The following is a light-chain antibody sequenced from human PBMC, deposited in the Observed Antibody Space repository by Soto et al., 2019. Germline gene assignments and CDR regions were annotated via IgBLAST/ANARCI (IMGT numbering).Light chain of an antibody. CDR3: QQLGSSLYT. Sequence: EIVLTQSPGTLYLSPGERATLSCRASQRVGCSYLAWYKQKPGQATRPLVYGASSRATVIPARFSGSGSGTDFSLSISRRRPQDVAVYYFQQLGSSLYTFGQGTKLETK. CDR2: GAS. CDR1: QRVGCSY. J-gene: IGKJ2*01. V-gene: IGKV3-20*01.